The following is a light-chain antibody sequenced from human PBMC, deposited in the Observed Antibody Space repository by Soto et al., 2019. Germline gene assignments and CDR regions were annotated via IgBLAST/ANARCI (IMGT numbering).Light chain of an antibody. CDR1: QSVSSY. J-gene: IGKJ5*01. CDR2: DAS. CDR3: QQRSNWPSIT. Sequence: IVLPQSPSTLSLSPGERATLSCMASQSVSSYLAWYQQKPGQAPRLLIYDASNRATGIPARFSGSGSGTDFTLTINSLEPEDFAVYYCQQRSNWPSITFGQGTRLEI. V-gene: IGKV3-11*01.